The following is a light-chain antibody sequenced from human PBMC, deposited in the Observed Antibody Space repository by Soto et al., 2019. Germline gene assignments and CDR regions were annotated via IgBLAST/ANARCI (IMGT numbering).Light chain of an antibody. CDR3: QQSYSTPPT. Sequence: DIRMTQSPSSLSASVGDRVTITCRASQSISSYLNWYQQKPGKAPKLLIHAASSLQSGVPSRFSGSGSGTDFTLTISSLQPEDFATYYCQQSYSTPPTFGQGTKVEIK. CDR1: QSISSY. CDR2: AAS. V-gene: IGKV1-39*01. J-gene: IGKJ1*01.